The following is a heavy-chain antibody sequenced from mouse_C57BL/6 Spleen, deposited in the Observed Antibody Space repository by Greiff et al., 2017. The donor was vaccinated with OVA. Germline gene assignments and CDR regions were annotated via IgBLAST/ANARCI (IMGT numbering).Heavy chain of an antibody. CDR1: GYTFTSYW. CDR2: IHPNSGST. Sequence: QVQLQQSGAELVKPGASVKLSCKASGYTFTSYWMHWVKQRPGQGLEWIGMIHPNSGSTNYNEKFKSKATLTVDKSSSTAYMQLSSLTSEDSAVYYCATNWDDWFAYWGQGTLVTVSA. D-gene: IGHD4-1*01. J-gene: IGHJ3*01. V-gene: IGHV1-64*01. CDR3: ATNWDDWFAY.